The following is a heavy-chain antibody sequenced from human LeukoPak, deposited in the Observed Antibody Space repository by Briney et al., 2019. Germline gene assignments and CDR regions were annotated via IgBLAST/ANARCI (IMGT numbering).Heavy chain of an antibody. V-gene: IGHV7-4-1*02. CDR2: ISTNTGNP. CDR1: GYTFTSYA. CDR3: ARKSVAATPRDIVYQYSYMDV. Sequence: ASVKVSCKASGYTFTSYAMNWVRQAPGQGLEWMGWISTNTGNPTYAQGFTGRFVFSLDTSVSTAYLQISSLKAEGTAVYYCARKSVAATPRDIVYQYSYMDVWGKGTTVTVSS. J-gene: IGHJ6*03. D-gene: IGHD2-15*01.